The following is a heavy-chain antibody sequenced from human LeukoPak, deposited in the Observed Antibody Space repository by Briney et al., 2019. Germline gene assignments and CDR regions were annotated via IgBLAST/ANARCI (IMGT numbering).Heavy chain of an antibody. Sequence: GGSLRLSCAASGFTFDDYAMHWVRQAPGKGLEWVSGISWNSGSIGYADSVKGRFTISRDNAKNSLYLQMNSLRAEDTALYYCAKDIATTVTSGWFDPWGQGTLVTVSS. D-gene: IGHD4-17*01. CDR2: ISWNSGSI. CDR1: GFTFDDYA. CDR3: AKDIATTVTSGWFDP. J-gene: IGHJ5*02. V-gene: IGHV3-9*01.